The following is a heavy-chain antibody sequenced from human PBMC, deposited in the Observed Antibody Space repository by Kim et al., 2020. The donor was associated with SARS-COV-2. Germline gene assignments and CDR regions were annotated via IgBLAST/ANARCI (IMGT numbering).Heavy chain of an antibody. CDR2: ISWDGGST. V-gene: IGHV3-43*01. CDR3: ARGGPPGLRGWFGEAHFDY. Sequence: GGSLRLSCAASGFTFDDYTMHWVRQAPGKGLEWVSLISWDGGSTYYADSVKGRFTISRDNSKNSLYLQMNSLRTEDTALYYCARGGPPGLRGWFGEAHFDYWGQGTLVTVSS. CDR1: GFTFDDYT. D-gene: IGHD3-10*01. J-gene: IGHJ4*02.